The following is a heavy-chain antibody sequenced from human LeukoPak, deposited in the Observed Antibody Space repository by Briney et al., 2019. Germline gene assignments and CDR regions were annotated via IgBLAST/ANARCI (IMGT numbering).Heavy chain of an antibody. J-gene: IGHJ4*02. CDR2: INYRGTT. V-gene: IGHV4-59*01. Sequence: SETLSLTCTVSGGSISTYYWSWIRQPPGMGLEYIGYINYRGTTDSNPSLKSRVTISVDTSKNQFSVKLNSVTAADTAVYYCARDRASFDFWSGYYFWGQGTLVTVSS. CDR3: ARDRASFDFWSGYYF. D-gene: IGHD3-3*01. CDR1: GGSISTYY.